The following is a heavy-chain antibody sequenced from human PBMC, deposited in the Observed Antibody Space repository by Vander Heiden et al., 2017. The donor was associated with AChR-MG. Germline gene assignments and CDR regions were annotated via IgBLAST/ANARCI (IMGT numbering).Heavy chain of an antibody. CDR1: GFTFDYYA. V-gene: IGHV3-9*01. CDR3: AKDMKDSSGYFPYFDY. Sequence: EVQLVESGGGLVQPGRSLRLSCAASGFTFDYYAMHWVRQAPGKGLEWVSGISWNSGNIGYADSVKGRFTISRDNAKNSLYLQMNSLRAEDTALYYCAKDMKDSSGYFPYFDYWGQGTLVTVSS. D-gene: IGHD3-22*01. CDR2: ISWNSGNI. J-gene: IGHJ4*02.